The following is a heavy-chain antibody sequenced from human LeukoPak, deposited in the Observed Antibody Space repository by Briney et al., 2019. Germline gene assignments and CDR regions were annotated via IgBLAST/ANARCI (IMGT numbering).Heavy chain of an antibody. V-gene: IGHV4-34*01. CDR3: ANGGRSMVPPGY. Sequence: SETLSLTCAVSGGSFSGYYWSWIRQPPGKGLEWIGEISHSGSTNYNPSLKSRVTISADKSKNQFCLKLSDVTAADTAVYYCANGGRSMVPPGYWGQVTLVTVSS. CDR2: ISHSGST. J-gene: IGHJ4*02. CDR1: GGSFSGYY. D-gene: IGHD2-8*01.